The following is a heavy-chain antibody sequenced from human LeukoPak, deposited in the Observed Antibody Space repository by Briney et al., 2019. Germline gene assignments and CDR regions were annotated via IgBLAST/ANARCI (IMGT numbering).Heavy chain of an antibody. CDR1: GFTFRTFG. CDR2: IWYDGINK. CDR3: ARDCYVSIGELHGGAHAFDI. Sequence: PGRSLGLSCAASGFTFRTFGMHWVRQAPGKGLEWVAIIWYDGINKYCADSGKGRFTISRDNSKNTPYLQMNSLRVEETAVYYCARDCYVSIGELHGGAHAFDIWGEGTMVTVPS. J-gene: IGHJ3*02. V-gene: IGHV3-33*01. D-gene: IGHD3-22*01.